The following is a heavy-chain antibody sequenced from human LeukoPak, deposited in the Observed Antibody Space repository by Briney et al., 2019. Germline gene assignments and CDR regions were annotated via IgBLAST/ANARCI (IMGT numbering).Heavy chain of an antibody. D-gene: IGHD3-22*01. V-gene: IGHV4-34*01. CDR3: ARSGSSSGYLFDY. CDR1: GGSFSGYY. Sequence: SETLSLTCAVYGGSFSGYYWSWIRQPPGKGLEWIGEINHSGSTNYHPSLKSRVTISVDPSKNQFSLKLSSVTAADTAVYYCARSGSSSGYLFDYWGQGTLVTVSS. CDR2: INHSGST. J-gene: IGHJ4*02.